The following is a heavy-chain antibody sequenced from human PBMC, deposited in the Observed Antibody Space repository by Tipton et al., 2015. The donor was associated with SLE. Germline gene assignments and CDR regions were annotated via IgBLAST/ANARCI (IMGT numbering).Heavy chain of an antibody. CDR1: GYTFASYD. CDR2: MNPDNGDT. J-gene: IGHJ6*03. CDR3: VKHKDSRILWFGQLLSFYYMDV. Sequence: QLVQSGAEVKKPGASVKVSCKASGYTFASYDINWVRQAAGQGLEWMGWMNPDNGDTGYAQKFQGRVTMTRSTSITTAYMELSSLTSEDTAVYYCVKHKDSRILWFGQLLSFYYMDVWGKGTTVTVSS. V-gene: IGHV1-8*01. D-gene: IGHD3-10*01.